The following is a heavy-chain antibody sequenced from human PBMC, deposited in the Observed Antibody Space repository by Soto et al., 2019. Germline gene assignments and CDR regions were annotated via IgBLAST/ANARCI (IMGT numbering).Heavy chain of an antibody. CDR2: ISYDGRNK. CDR1: GFTFSSYA. V-gene: IGHV3-30-3*01. J-gene: IGHJ3*02. CDR3: AREGGYCSGGMCYSNAFDI. Sequence: QVQLVESGGGVVQPEKSLRLSCAASGFTFSSYAIQWVRQAPGKGLEWVAVISYDGRNKYYADSVQGRFTISRDNSKNTLYMQMTRLRTEDTAAYYCAREGGYCSGGMCYSNAFDIWGQGTVVTVSS. D-gene: IGHD2-15*01.